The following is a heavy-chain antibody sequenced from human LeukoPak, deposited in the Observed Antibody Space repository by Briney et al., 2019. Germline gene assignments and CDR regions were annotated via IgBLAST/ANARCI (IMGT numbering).Heavy chain of an antibody. D-gene: IGHD6-13*01. V-gene: IGHV4-34*01. CDR2: INHSGST. J-gene: IGHJ4*02. Sequence: SETLPLTCAVYGGSFSGYYWSWIRQPPGKGLEWIGEINHSGSTNYNPSLKSRVTISVDTSKNQFSLKLSSVTAADTAVYYCARVAAAGNFDYWGQGTLVTVSS. CDR3: ARVAAAGNFDY. CDR1: GGSFSGYY.